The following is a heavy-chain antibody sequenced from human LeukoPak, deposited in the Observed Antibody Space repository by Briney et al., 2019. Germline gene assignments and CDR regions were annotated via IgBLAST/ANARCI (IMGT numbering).Heavy chain of an antibody. CDR3: AKDLHNWSGIDY. J-gene: IGHJ4*02. D-gene: IGHD3-3*01. V-gene: IGHV3-23*01. Sequence: GGSLRLSCVASGFPFTPNAINWVRLDPGGWLEWVSGIGGDGRSHYTGSVKGRFTISRDNSKNTLYLQMNSLRAEDTAIYYCAKDLHNWSGIDYWGLGTLVTVSS. CDR1: GFPFTPNA. CDR2: IGGDGRS.